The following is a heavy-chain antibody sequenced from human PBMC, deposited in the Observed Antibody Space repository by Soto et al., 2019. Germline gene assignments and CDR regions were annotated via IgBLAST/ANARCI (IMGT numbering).Heavy chain of an antibody. CDR1: GGSISSYY. CDR3: ARVTQSYYDFWSGYLASGREYYYYYMDV. V-gene: IGHV4-59*01. Sequence: SETLSLTCTVSGGSISSYYWSWIRQPPGKGLKWIGYIYYSGSTNYNPSLKSRVTISVDTSKNQFSLKLSSVTAADTAVYYCARVTQSYYDFWSGYLASGREYYYYYMDVWGKGNTVT. J-gene: IGHJ6*03. CDR2: IYYSGST. D-gene: IGHD3-3*01.